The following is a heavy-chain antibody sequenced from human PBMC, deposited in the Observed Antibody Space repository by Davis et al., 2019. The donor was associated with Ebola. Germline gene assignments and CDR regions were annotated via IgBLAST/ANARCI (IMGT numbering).Heavy chain of an antibody. CDR3: TMGYSSGWYPLGY. CDR2: IRSKAYGGTT. D-gene: IGHD6-19*01. CDR1: GFTFGDYA. Sequence: GESLKISCTASGFTFGDYAMSWVRQAPGKGLEWVGFIRSKAYGGTTEYAASVKGRFTISRDDSKSIAYLQMNSLKTEDTAVYYCTMGYSSGWYPLGYWGQGTLVTVSS. J-gene: IGHJ4*02. V-gene: IGHV3-49*04.